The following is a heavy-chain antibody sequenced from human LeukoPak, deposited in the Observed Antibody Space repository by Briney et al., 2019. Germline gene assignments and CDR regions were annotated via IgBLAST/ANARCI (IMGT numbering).Heavy chain of an antibody. Sequence: SETLSLTCTVSGGSISSYYWSWIRQPPGKGLEWIGYIYYSGSTNYNPSLKSRVTISVDTSKNQFSLKLSSVTAADAAVYYCARGGSYRNYYFDYWGQGTLVTVSS. V-gene: IGHV4-59*12. CDR1: GGSISSYY. CDR3: ARGGSYRNYYFDY. J-gene: IGHJ4*02. D-gene: IGHD1-26*01. CDR2: IYYSGST.